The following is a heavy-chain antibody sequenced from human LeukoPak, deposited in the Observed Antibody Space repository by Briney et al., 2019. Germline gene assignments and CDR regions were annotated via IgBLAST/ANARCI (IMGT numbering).Heavy chain of an antibody. CDR2: IYHSGST. CDR3: ARAASTTTLDY. V-gene: IGHV4-30-2*01. J-gene: IGHJ4*02. CDR1: GGSISSGGYS. D-gene: IGHD1-1*01. Sequence: TSETLSLTCAVSGGSISSGGYSWSWIRQPPGKGLEWIGYIYHSGSTYYNPSLKSRVTISVDRSKNQFSLKLSSVTAADTAVYYCARAASTTTLDYWGQGTRVTVSS.